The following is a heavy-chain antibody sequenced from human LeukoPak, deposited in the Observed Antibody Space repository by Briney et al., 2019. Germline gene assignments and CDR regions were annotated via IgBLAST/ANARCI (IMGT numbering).Heavy chain of an antibody. CDR3: ARVYSSTHNWFDT. CDR2: IYYSGTT. D-gene: IGHD6-19*01. J-gene: IGHJ5*02. CDR1: GFTFSSYW. Sequence: GSLRLSCAASGFTFSSYWMSWVRQAPGKGLEWIGSIYYSGTTYFNSSLKSRVTISVERSKNHFSLKLSSLTVADTARYYCARVYSSTHNWFDTWGQGIQVTVSS. V-gene: IGHV4-39*07.